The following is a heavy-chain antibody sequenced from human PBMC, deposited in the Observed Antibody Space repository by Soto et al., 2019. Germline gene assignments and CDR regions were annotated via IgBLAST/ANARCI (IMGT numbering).Heavy chain of an antibody. J-gene: IGHJ4*02. V-gene: IGHV3-30-3*01. Sequence: QVQLVESGGGVVQPGRSLRLSCAASGFSFSDYAMHWVRQAPGKGLEWVAVISSDGTKKYYADSVKGRFTIFTDNSKNTLFLQMHSLTAEDTAVYFCARDRDRSPTYYFFLWGQGSLVTVSS. CDR2: ISSDGTKK. CDR1: GFSFSDYA. D-gene: IGHD3-10*01. CDR3: ARDRDRSPTYYFFL.